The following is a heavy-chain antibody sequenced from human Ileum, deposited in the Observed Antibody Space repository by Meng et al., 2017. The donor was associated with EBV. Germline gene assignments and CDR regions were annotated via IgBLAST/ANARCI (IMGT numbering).Heavy chain of an antibody. D-gene: IGHD7-27*01. V-gene: IGHV3-74*03. J-gene: IGHJ4*02. CDR1: GFTFNSYW. Sequence: VQMGVSGGVLVQSGGSLSLSCAASGFTFNSYWIHWVRQAPGKGLVWVSNIKTDGSTSAYADSVKGRFTISRDNAKNTLYLQMNSLRVEDTAIYYCVKSNWGSEDSWGQGTLVTVSS. CDR2: IKTDGSTS. CDR3: VKSNWGSEDS.